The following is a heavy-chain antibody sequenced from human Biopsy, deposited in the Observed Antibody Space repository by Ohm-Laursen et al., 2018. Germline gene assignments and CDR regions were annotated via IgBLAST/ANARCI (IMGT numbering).Heavy chain of an antibody. CDR3: ARATNSTGWPYYYFYGMDV. CDR2: IHYMGST. J-gene: IGHJ6*02. CDR1: GDSISGGGYY. V-gene: IGHV4-61*08. D-gene: IGHD2/OR15-2a*01. Sequence: GTLSLTCPVSGDSISGGGYYWSWIRQHPGKGPEWIGYIHYMGSTNYNPSLKSRVTISVDTSKNQFSLRLNSVTAADTAVYYCARATNSTGWPYYYFYGMDVWGQGTTVTVSS.